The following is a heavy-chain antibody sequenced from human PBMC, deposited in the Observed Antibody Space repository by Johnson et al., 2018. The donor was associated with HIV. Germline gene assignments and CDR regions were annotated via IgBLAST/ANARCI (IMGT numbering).Heavy chain of an antibody. CDR2: ISYDGSNK. V-gene: IGHV3-30*03. CDR1: RFTFSNYA. D-gene: IGHD2-8*01. CDR3: ARGAFLKVYVSDDAFDI. Sequence: QVQLVESGGGVVQPGKSLRLSCSASRFTFSNYAMNWVRQAPGKGLEWMAIISYDGSNKHYADSVKGRFTISRDNSKNTLYLQLNNLRAEDTAVYYCARGAFLKVYVSDDAFDIWGQGTMVTVSS. J-gene: IGHJ3*02.